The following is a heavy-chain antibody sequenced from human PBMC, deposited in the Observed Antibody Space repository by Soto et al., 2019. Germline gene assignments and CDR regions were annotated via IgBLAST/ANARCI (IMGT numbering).Heavy chain of an antibody. D-gene: IGHD5-12*01. V-gene: IGHV4-4*02. CDR2: IYNTGTT. Sequence: SETLSLTCAVSSGSISSSNWWSWVRQPPGKGLEWIGEIYNTGTTNYSPSLKSRVTMSVDTSKTQFSLKVSSVNAADTAVYYCARGIRSNSSYEPDWYFDLWGRGTLVTVSS. J-gene: IGHJ2*01. CDR1: SGSISSSNW. CDR3: ARGIRSNSSYEPDWYFDL.